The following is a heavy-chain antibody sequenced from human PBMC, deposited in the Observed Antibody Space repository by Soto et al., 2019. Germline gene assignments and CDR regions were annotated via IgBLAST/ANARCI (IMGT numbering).Heavy chain of an antibody. CDR2: IYSGGST. D-gene: IGHD5-12*01. V-gene: IGHV3-53*01. J-gene: IGHJ3*02. CDR1: GFTVSSNY. Sequence: LRLSCAASGFTVSSNYMSWVRQAPGKGLEWVSVIYSGGSTYYADSVKGRFTISRDNSKNTLYLQMNSLRAEDTAVYYCARNVGDGYNLRPDAFDIWGQGTMVTVSS. CDR3: ARNVGDGYNLRPDAFDI.